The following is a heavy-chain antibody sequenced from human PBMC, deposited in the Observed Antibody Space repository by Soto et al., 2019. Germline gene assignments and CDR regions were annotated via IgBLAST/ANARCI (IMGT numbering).Heavy chain of an antibody. V-gene: IGHV3-74*01. CDR3: ARGRRVSSTGTGAH. D-gene: IGHD1-1*01. J-gene: IGHJ4*02. CDR1: GVTFSAYW. CDR2: LSDDGSTA. Sequence: GSLRLSYAVSGVTFSAYWRHWGRQVTGKGLTWVTRLSDDGSTATYADSVKGRFVISRDNAKNSLYLEMNTSRADDSVLYYCARGRRVSSTGTGAHWGRGTLVTVSS.